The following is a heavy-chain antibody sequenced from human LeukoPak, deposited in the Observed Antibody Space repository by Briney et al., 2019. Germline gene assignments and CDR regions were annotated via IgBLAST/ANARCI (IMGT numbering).Heavy chain of an antibody. J-gene: IGHJ5*02. Sequence: KPSETLSLTCTVSGVSISSSSYYWGWIRQPPGKGLEWIGSIYYSGSTYYNPSLKSRVTISVDTSKNQFSLKLSSVTAADTAVYYCATRYSSAWKNWFDPWGQGTLVTVSS. CDR2: IYYSGST. V-gene: IGHV4-39*01. CDR3: ATRYSSAWKNWFDP. CDR1: GVSISSSSYY. D-gene: IGHD6-19*01.